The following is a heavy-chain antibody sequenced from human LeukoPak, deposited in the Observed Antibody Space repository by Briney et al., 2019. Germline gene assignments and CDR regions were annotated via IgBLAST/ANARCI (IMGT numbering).Heavy chain of an antibody. J-gene: IGHJ6*02. CDR1: GGSISSYY. Sequence: SETLSLTCTVSGGSISSYYWSWIRQPPGKGLEWIGYIYYSGSTNYNPSLKSRVTISVDTSKNQFSLKLSSVTAADTAVYYCAGAYYYDSSGYYYGPYYYGMDVWGQGTTVTVSS. CDR2: IYYSGST. V-gene: IGHV4-59*01. CDR3: AGAYYYDSSGYYYGPYYYGMDV. D-gene: IGHD3-22*01.